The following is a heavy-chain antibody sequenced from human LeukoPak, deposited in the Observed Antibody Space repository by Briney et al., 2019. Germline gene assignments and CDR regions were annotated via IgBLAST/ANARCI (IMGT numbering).Heavy chain of an antibody. V-gene: IGHV4-39*07. CDR2: IYYSGST. Sequence: SETLSLTCTVPGGSISSSSYYWGWIRQPPGKGLEWIGSIYYSGSTYYNPSLKSRVTISVDTSKNQFSLKLSSVTAADTAVYYCARARQLVPKTKARAKGGWFDPWGQGTLVTVSS. CDR1: GGSISSSSYY. CDR3: ARARQLVPKTKARAKGGWFDP. J-gene: IGHJ5*02. D-gene: IGHD6-13*01.